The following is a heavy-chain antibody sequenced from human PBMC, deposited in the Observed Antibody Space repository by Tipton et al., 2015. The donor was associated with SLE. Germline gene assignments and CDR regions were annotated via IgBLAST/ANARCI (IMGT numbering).Heavy chain of an antibody. J-gene: IGHJ5*02. CDR1: GASISSGAIY. CDR2: ISYSGGT. Sequence: TLSLTCSVSGASISSGAIYWSWFRHHPGKGLEWIGYISYSGGTYYNPTLKSRVTLSVDTSKNQFSLKLTSVTVADTAVYYCTRGGRGDGANPFDPWGQGTLVTVSS. CDR3: TRGGRGDGANPFDP. D-gene: IGHD4/OR15-4a*01. V-gene: IGHV4-31*03.